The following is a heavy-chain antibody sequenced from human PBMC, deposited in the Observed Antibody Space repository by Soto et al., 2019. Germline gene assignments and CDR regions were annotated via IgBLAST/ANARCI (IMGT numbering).Heavy chain of an antibody. D-gene: IGHD4-17*01. J-gene: IGHJ5*02. CDR1: ADTFNSYS. V-gene: IGHV1-69*01. CDR3: ARSLEGTEVTNWFDP. CDR2: ITPVFGTA. Sequence: QVQLVQSGAEVKKPGSSVKVSCKASADTFNSYSLSWLRQAPGQRLEWMGGITPVFGTADYAQSFEDRLTITADDSTSTVYMELSSMRSDDTAVYYCARSLEGTEVTNWFDPWGQGALVTVSS.